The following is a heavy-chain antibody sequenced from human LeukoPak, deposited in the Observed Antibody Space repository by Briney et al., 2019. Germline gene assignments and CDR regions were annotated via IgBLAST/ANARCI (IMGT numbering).Heavy chain of an antibody. CDR2: ISSSSSYI. CDR3: ARERNYYDSGGYYSY. CDR1: GFTFSSYS. D-gene: IGHD3-22*01. J-gene: IGHJ4*02. Sequence: GGSLRLSCAASGFTFSSYSMNWVRQAPGKGLEWVSSISSSSSYIYYADSVKGRFTISRDNAKNSLYLQMNSLRAEDTAVYYCARERNYYDSGGYYSYWGQGTLVTVSS. V-gene: IGHV3-21*01.